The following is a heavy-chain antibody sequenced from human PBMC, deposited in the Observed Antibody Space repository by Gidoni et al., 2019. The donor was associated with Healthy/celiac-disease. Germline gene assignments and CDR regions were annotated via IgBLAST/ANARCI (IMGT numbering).Heavy chain of an antibody. CDR3: TRDLHYYDSSAWVDY. V-gene: IGHV3-49*03. CDR1: GFTFGDYA. J-gene: IGHJ4*02. CDR2: IRSKAYGGTT. Sequence: EVQLVESGGGLVQPGRSLRLSCTASGFTFGDYAMSWFRQAPGKGLEWVGFIRSKAYGGTTEYAASVKGRFTISRDDSKSIAYLQMNSLKTEDTAVYYCTRDLHYYDSSAWVDYWGQGTLVTVSS. D-gene: IGHD3-22*01.